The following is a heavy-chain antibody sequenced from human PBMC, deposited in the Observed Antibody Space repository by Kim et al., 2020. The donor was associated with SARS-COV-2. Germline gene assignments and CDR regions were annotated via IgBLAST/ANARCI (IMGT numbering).Heavy chain of an antibody. Sequence: GGSLRLSCAASGFTFSSYSMNWVRQAPGKGLEWVSYISSSSSTIYYADSVKGRFTISRDNAKNSLYLQMNSLRAEDTAVYYCARGYYESSGYLCLDYWGQGTLVTVSS. J-gene: IGHJ4*02. CDR3: ARGYYESSGYLCLDY. CDR1: GFTFSSYS. CDR2: ISSSSSTI. D-gene: IGHD3-22*01. V-gene: IGHV3-48*04.